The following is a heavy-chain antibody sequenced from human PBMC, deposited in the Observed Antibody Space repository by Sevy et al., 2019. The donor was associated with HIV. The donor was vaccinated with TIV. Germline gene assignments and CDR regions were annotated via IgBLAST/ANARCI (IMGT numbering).Heavy chain of an antibody. CDR2: ISSGSSYI. D-gene: IGHD3-10*01. J-gene: IGHJ4*02. Sequence: GGSLRLSCAASEFTFRDYTMNWVRQTPGKGLEWVSYISSGSSYIRYAGSVKGRFTISRDNAENSLYLQMNSLRTEDTGVYYCARDRDYYGSGTYDHWGQGTLVTVSS. CDR3: ARDRDYYGSGTYDH. V-gene: IGHV3-21*06. CDR1: EFTFRDYT.